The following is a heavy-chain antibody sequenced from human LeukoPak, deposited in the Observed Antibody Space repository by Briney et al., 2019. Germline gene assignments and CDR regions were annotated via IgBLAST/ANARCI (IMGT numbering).Heavy chain of an antibody. CDR2: INHSGST. V-gene: IGHV4-34*01. J-gene: IGHJ4*02. CDR1: GGSFSGYY. D-gene: IGHD3-22*01. Sequence: TSETLSLTCAVYGGSFSGYYWSWIRQPPGKGLEWIGEINHSGSTNYNPSLKSRVTISVDTSKNQFSLKLSSVTAADTAVYYCARGRRGVYYDSSGYSPFDYWGQGTLVTVSS. CDR3: ARGRRGVYYDSSGYSPFDY.